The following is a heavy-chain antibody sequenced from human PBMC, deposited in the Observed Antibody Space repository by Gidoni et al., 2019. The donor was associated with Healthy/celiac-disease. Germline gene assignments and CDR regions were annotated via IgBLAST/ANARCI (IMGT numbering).Heavy chain of an antibody. D-gene: IGHD5-12*01. Sequence: QVQLVESGGGVVQPGRSLRLSCAASGFTFSSYAMHGVRQAPGKGLEWVAVISYDGSNKYYADSVKGRFTISRDNSKNTLYLQMNSLRAEDTAVYYCARDQGDGYKENGDYYGMDVWGQGTTVTVSS. J-gene: IGHJ6*02. CDR1: GFTFSSYA. V-gene: IGHV3-30-3*01. CDR2: ISYDGSNK. CDR3: ARDQGDGYKENGDYYGMDV.